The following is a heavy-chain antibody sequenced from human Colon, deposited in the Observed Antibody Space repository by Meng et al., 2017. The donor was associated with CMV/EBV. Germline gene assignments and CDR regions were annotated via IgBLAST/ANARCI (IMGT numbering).Heavy chain of an antibody. CDR2: IIPIFGTP. CDR3: ARSPLPAALNWFDP. J-gene: IGHJ5*02. D-gene: IGHD2-2*01. CDR1: GGPFKSNA. Sequence: SVKVSCKTSGGPFKSNAISWVRQPPGQGLEWMGGIIPIFGTPKYAQKFQGRVTITADESTSTTYMELSSLTSDDTAVYYCARSPLPAALNWFDPWGQGTLVTVSS. V-gene: IGHV1-69*13.